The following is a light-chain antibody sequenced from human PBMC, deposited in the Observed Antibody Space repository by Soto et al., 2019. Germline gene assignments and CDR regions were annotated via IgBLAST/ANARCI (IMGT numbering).Light chain of an antibody. CDR2: AAS. CDR1: QGISSY. V-gene: IGKV1-9*01. CDR3: QQLNTYPIT. J-gene: IGKJ5*01. Sequence: QLTQAPSSLSASVGDRVAITCRARQGISSYLAWYQKKPGKAPNLLIYAASTLQSGVPSRFSGSGSGTDFTLTISSLQPEDFATYYCQQLNTYPITFGQGTRLEIK.